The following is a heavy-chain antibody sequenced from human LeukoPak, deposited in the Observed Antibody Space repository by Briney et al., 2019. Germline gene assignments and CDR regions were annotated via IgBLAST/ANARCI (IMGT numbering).Heavy chain of an antibody. V-gene: IGHV3-48*01. D-gene: IGHD2/OR15-2a*01. CDR2: ISNSGSTI. CDR1: GFTFSSYS. J-gene: IGHJ5*02. Sequence: GGSLRFSCGASGFTFSSYSMNWVRQAPGKGLGWVSYISNSGSTIYYADSVKGRFTISRDNAKNSLYLQMNSLRAEDTAVYYCARRDCDSIRCRGSNWFDPWGQGTLVSVSS. CDR3: ARRDCDSIRCRGSNWFDP.